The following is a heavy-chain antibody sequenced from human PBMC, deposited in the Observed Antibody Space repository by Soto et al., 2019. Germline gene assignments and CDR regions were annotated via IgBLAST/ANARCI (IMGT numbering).Heavy chain of an antibody. J-gene: IGHJ6*02. V-gene: IGHV6-1*01. D-gene: IGHD2-15*01. Sequence: SQTLSLTCVISGDSVSSNGACWNWIRQSPSRGLQWLGRIYYRSKWFHDYAASVESRMAINPGTSRNQFSLQLNYVTPEDTAVYYCARVHCSAGTCLDGLDFWGQGTTVTVSS. CDR3: ARVHCSAGTCLDGLDF. CDR2: IYYRSKWFH. CDR1: GDSVSSNGAC.